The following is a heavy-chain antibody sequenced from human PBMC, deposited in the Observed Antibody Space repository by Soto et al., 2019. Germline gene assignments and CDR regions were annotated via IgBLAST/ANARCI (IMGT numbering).Heavy chain of an antibody. Sequence: QITLKESGPPLVNPTQTLTLTCTFSGFSLSTSGAAVGWIRQPPGKALEWLALVYWDDDKRYSPSIKNRVTITKDTSKNQGVLTLTKAEPVDTATYYCAYRQIVQFFGLVTQTDVWFDSWGQGTLVTVPS. CDR1: GFSLSTSGAA. V-gene: IGHV2-5*02. D-gene: IGHD3-3*01. J-gene: IGHJ5*01. CDR3: AYRQIVQFFGLVTQTDVWFDS. CDR2: VYWDDDK.